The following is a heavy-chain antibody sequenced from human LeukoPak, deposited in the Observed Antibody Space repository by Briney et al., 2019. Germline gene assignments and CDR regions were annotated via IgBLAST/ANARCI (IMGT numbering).Heavy chain of an antibody. V-gene: IGHV4-34*01. D-gene: IGHD1-26*01. Sequence: SETLSLTCAVYGGSFSGYYWRWIRQPPGKGGEWVGEINHSGSTNYNPSLKSRVTISVDTSKHQFSLKLSSVTAADTAVYYCARGGGIVGAKGAWGQGTLVTVSS. CDR2: INHSGST. CDR3: ARGGGIVGAKGA. CDR1: GGSFSGYY. J-gene: IGHJ5*02.